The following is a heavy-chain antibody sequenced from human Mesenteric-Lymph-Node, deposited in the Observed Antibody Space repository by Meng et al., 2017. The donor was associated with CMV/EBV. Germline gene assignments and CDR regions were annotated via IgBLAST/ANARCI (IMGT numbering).Heavy chain of an antibody. J-gene: IGHJ6*02. Sequence: GSLRLSCTVSGGSISSSSYYWGWIRQPPGKGLEWIGSIYYSGSTYYNPSLKSRVTISVDTSKNQFSLYLSSVTAADTAVYYCARVPSRSSFYYYYGMDVWGQGTTVTVSS. V-gene: IGHV4-39*07. CDR1: GGSISSSSYY. CDR3: ARVPSRSSFYYYYGMDV. D-gene: IGHD1-26*01. CDR2: IYYSGST.